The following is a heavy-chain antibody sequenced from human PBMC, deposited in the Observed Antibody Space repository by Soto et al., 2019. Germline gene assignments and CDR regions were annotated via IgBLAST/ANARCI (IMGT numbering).Heavy chain of an antibody. Sequence: PGECLRSSCTCFGDKFCSAWIGWVRQMPGKGLEWMGIIKPGTSDIRYSPSCRGHVTISADEAVSTAYLQWSSLKASDTAMYYCARGGMWELLRPWYFDYWGQGTLVTVSS. CDR3: ARGGMWELLRPWYFDY. D-gene: IGHD1-26*01. J-gene: IGHJ4*02. V-gene: IGHV5-51*01. CDR1: GDKFCSAW. CDR2: IKPGTSDI.